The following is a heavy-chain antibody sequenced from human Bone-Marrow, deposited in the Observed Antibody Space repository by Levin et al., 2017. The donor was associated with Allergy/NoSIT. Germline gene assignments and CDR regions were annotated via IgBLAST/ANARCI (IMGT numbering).Heavy chain of an antibody. CDR1: AYYMTTGHY. D-gene: IGHD3-16*01. CDR2: IFQSGNN. Sequence: SETLSLTCDVSAYYMTTGHYWGWIRQPPGKGLEWIGTIFQSGNNFYNPSLKSRLSMSIDTSKKNFSLKLRSVTASDTAVYYCAIQKRSGDWGNYFDSWGQGTLVTVSS. J-gene: IGHJ4*02. V-gene: IGHV4-38-2*01. CDR3: AIQKRSGDWGNYFDS.